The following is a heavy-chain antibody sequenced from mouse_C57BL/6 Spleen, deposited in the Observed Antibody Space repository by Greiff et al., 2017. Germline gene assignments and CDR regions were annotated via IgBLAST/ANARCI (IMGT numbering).Heavy chain of an antibody. CDR1: GYTFTDYY. D-gene: IGHD2-2*01. CDR3: ARGGYPAMDY. V-gene: IGHV1-76*01. CDR2: IYPGSGNT. Sequence: VKLQQSGAELVRPGALVKLSCKASGYTFTDYYINWVKQRPGQGLEWIARIYPGSGNTYYNEKFKGKATLTAEKSSSTAYMQLSSLTSEDSAVYFCARGGYPAMDYWGQGTSVTVSS. J-gene: IGHJ4*01.